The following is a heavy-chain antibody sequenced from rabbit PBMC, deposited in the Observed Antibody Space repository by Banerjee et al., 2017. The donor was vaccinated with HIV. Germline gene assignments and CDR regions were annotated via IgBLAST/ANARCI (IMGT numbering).Heavy chain of an antibody. CDR3: ARDGASTSYYYFNL. J-gene: IGHJ4*01. CDR1: GIDFSSNYY. CDR2: IYTGSGTT. D-gene: IGHD8-1*01. Sequence: QQQLEESGGGLVKPGGTLTLTCKASGIDFSSNYYMCWVRQAPGKGLELIGCIYTGSGTTYYASWAKGRFTITRSTSLNTVDLKITSLTAADTATYFCARDGASTSYYYFNLWGPGTLVTVS. V-gene: IGHV1S43*01.